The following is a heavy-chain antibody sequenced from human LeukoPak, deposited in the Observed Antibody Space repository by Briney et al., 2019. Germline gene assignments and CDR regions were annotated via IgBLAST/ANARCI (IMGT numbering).Heavy chain of an antibody. CDR3: AKGDGYNLRVSH. CDR1: GFTFSSYV. CDR2: ISSDGSNK. D-gene: IGHD5-24*01. J-gene: IGHJ4*02. Sequence: GGSLRLSCAASGFTFSSYVMHWVRPAPRKGLEWVAVISSDGSNKHYADSVKGRFTISRDNSKNTLCLQMNSLRVKDTAVYYCAKGDGYNLRVSHWGQGTLVTVSS. V-gene: IGHV3-30*18.